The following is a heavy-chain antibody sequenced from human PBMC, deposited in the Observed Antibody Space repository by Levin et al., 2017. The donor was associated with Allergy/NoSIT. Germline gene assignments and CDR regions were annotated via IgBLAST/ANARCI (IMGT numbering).Heavy chain of an antibody. D-gene: IGHD3-10*01. CDR3: AKVRVKWRARHFDY. CDR1: GFIFDSYA. CDR2: ISGSGEST. J-gene: IGHJ4*02. Sequence: GGSLRLSCAASGFIFDSYAMTWVRQAPGKGLEWVSGISGSGESTYYADSVKGRFTISRDNSKNTVFLQMKRLRADDTAIYYCAKVRVKWRARHFDYWGQGTQVTVSP. V-gene: IGHV3-23*01.